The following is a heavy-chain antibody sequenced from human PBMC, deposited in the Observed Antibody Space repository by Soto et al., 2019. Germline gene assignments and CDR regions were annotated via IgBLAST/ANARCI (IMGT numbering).Heavy chain of an antibody. Sequence: EGSRRLSCAASGFTFSKYGIHWVLQAPGKGLEWVALICNDVIRKVYVDSVKGRFTISRDNSKNTLDLQMNNLRDEDKAVYYRARDDHNDAKALDYWGPGTLVTVSA. CDR3: ARDDHNDAKALDY. CDR2: ICNDVIRK. J-gene: IGHJ4*02. CDR1: GFTFSKYG. V-gene: IGHV3-33*01.